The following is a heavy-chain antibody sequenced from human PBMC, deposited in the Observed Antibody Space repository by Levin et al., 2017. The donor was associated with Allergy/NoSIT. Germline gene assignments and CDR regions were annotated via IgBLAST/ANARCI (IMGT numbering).Heavy chain of an antibody. D-gene: IGHD3-22*01. J-gene: IGHJ4*02. CDR3: AKGSLYYYDSSGYGLFDY. CDR2: ISWNSGSI. CDR1: GFTFDDYA. V-gene: IGHV3-9*01. Sequence: SCAASGFTFDDYAMHWVRQAPGKGLEWVSGISWNSGSIGYADSVKGRFTISRDNAKNSLYLQMNSLRAEDTALYYCAKGSLYYYDSSGYGLFDYWGQGTLVTVSS.